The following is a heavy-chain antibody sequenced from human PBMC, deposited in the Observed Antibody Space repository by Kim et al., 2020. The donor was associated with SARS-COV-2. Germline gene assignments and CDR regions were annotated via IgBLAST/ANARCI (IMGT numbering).Heavy chain of an antibody. CDR1: GFAFNIFS. CDR2: ISSSNLYI. Sequence: GGSLRLSCAASGFAFNIFSMHWVRQTPGKGLEWVSSISSSNLYIYYADSVKGRFTISRDDAKNSLYLQMTSLRADDTAVFYCARASSHNTIHSGYYVYGPFDLWGQGTVVTVSP. V-gene: IGHV3-21*01. CDR3: ARASSHNTIHSGYYVYGPFDL. J-gene: IGHJ3*01. D-gene: IGHD3-22*01.